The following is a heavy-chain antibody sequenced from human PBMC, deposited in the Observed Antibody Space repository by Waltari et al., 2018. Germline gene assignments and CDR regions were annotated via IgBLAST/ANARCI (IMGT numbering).Heavy chain of an antibody. D-gene: IGHD2-21*02. CDR3: VATVTDYFDY. Sequence: QVQLQESGPGLVTPSETLSLTCTVSGGSISTYYWSWLRQPAGKGLEWIGRIYTSGSTNYNPSLKSRVTMSVDTSKNQFSLKLSSVTAADTAVYYCVATVTDYFDYWGQGTLVTVSS. J-gene: IGHJ4*02. CDR1: GGSISTYY. CDR2: IYTSGST. V-gene: IGHV4-4*07.